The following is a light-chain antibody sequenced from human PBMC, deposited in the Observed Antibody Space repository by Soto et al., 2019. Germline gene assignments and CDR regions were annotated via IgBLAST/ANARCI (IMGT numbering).Light chain of an antibody. CDR3: QSYDNSLSGHVV. V-gene: IGLV1-40*01. CDR2: DNN. Sequence: QPVLTQPPSVSGAPGQRVTISCTGSSSNIGALYDVNWYQQLPGTAPKLLIYDNNNRPSGVPDRFSGSKSGTSASLAITGLQAEDEADYYCQSYDNSLSGHVVFGGGTKVTVL. CDR1: SSNIGALYD. J-gene: IGLJ2*01.